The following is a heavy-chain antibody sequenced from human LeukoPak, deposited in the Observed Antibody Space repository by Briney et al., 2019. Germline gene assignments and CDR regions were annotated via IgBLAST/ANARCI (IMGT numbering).Heavy chain of an antibody. CDR2: IIPIFGTA. J-gene: IGHJ3*02. V-gene: IGHV1-69*13. CDR3: AKSLEYSSPLGAFDI. CDR1: GGTFSSYA. D-gene: IGHD6-6*01. Sequence: GASVKFSCKASGGTFSSYAISWVRQAPGQGLEWMGGIIPIFGTANYAQKFQGRVTITADESTSTAYMELSSLRSEDTAVYYCAKSLEYSSPLGAFDIRGQGTMVAVSS.